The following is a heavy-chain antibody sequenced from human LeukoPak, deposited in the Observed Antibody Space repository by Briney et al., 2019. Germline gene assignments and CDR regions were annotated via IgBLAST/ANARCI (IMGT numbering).Heavy chain of an antibody. Sequence: SVKVSCKASGGTFSSYAISWVRQAPGQGLEWMGGIIPIFGTANYAQKFQGRVTITADKSTSTVYMELSSLRSEDTAVYYCAREYSDYDSSGYYWVYWGQGTLVTVSS. CDR3: AREYSDYDSSGYYWVY. CDR1: GGTFSSYA. V-gene: IGHV1-69*06. D-gene: IGHD3-22*01. CDR2: IIPIFGTA. J-gene: IGHJ4*02.